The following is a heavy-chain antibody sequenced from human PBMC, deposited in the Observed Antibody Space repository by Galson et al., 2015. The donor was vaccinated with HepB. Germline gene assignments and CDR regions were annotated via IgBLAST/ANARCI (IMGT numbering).Heavy chain of an antibody. J-gene: IGHJ4*02. V-gene: IGHV3-15*01. CDR2: IKSKTDGGTT. Sequence: SLRLSCAASGFTFSNAWMSWVRQAPGKGLEWVGRIKSKTDGGTTDYAAPVKGRFTISRDDSKNTLYLQMNSLKTEDTAVYYCTPIVGATNEENYFDYWGQGTLVTVSS. CDR1: GFTFSNAW. CDR3: TPIVGATNEENYFDY. D-gene: IGHD1-26*01.